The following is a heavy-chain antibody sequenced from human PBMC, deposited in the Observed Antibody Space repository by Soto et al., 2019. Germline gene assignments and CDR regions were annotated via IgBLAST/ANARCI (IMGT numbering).Heavy chain of an antibody. CDR2: ISGHNDNT. Sequence: GASVKVSCKASGYTFPTYGISWVRQAPGQGLEWMGWISGHNDNTIYAQKIQGRVTMTTDTSTSTAYMELRSLRSDDTAVYYCARDFHQYSSSWFDTFDIWGQGTMVNVSS. D-gene: IGHD6-13*01. V-gene: IGHV1-18*01. J-gene: IGHJ3*02. CDR1: GYTFPTYG. CDR3: ARDFHQYSSSWFDTFDI.